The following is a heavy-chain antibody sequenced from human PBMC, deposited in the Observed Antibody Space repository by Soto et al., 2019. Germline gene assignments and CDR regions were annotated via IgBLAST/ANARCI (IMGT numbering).Heavy chain of an antibody. CDR2: INHSGST. V-gene: IGHV4-34*01. D-gene: IGHD3-9*01. Sequence: SETLSLTCAVYGGSFSGYYWSWIRQPPGKGLEWIGEINHSGSTNYNPSLKSRVTISVDTSKNQFSLKLSSVTAADTAVYYCARGTNYDILTGYYTRSIGGYFDYWGQGTLVTVSS. J-gene: IGHJ4*02. CDR1: GGSFSGYY. CDR3: ARGTNYDILTGYYTRSIGGYFDY.